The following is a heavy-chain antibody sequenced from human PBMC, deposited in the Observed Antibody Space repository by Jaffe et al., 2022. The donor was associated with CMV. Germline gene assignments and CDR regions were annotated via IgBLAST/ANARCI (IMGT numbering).Heavy chain of an antibody. J-gene: IGHJ6*03. Sequence: QVQLVQSGAEVKKPGASVKVSCKASGYTFTSYAMHWVRQAPGQRLEWMGWINAGNGNTKYSQKFQGRVTITRDTSASTAYMELSSLRSEDTAVYYCAGGLLNHYYYYYMDVWGKGTTVTVSS. CDR3: AGGLLNHYYYYYMDV. CDR2: INAGNGNT. CDR1: GYTFTSYA. V-gene: IGHV1-3*01.